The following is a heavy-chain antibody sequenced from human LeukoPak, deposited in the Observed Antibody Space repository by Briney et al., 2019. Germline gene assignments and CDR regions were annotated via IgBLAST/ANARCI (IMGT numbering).Heavy chain of an antibody. Sequence: GGSLRLSCAASGFTFSNAWMSWVRQAPGKGLEWVGRIKSKTDGGTTDYAAPVKGKFTISRDDSKNTLYLQMNSLKTEDTAVYYCTTLRYSSSWYRPKDYYYYYMDVWGKGTTVTVSS. D-gene: IGHD6-13*01. CDR1: GFTFSNAW. CDR3: TTLRYSSSWYRPKDYYYYYMDV. J-gene: IGHJ6*03. CDR2: IKSKTDGGTT. V-gene: IGHV3-15*01.